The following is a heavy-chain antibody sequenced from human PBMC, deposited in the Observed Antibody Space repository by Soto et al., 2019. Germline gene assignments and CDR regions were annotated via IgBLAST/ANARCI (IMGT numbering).Heavy chain of an antibody. J-gene: IGHJ5*02. CDR2: IYYSGST. CDR1: GGCISSYY. Sequence: SETLSLTCTVSGGCISSYYWSWIRQPPGKGLEWIGYIYYSGSTNYNPSLKSRVTISVDTPKNQFSLKLSSVTAADTAVYYCARESYLKRLGWFDPWGQGTLVTVSS. D-gene: IGHD2-2*02. CDR3: ARESYLKRLGWFDP. V-gene: IGHV4-59*01.